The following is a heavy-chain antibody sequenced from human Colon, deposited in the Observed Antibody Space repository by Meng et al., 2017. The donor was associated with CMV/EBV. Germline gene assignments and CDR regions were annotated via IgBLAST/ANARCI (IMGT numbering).Heavy chain of an antibody. D-gene: IGHD1-26*01. V-gene: IGHV4-39*01. CDR3: ASIVGAIRYYDLDF. J-gene: IGHJ6*02. CDR2: IFYTGNT. CDR1: GGSISRSSHF. Sequence: SETLSLTCAVSGGSISRSSHFWGWIRQPPGKGLEWIGNIFYTGNTYYNPSLKSRVTISVDTAKNQFSLKLSSVTAADTAVYYCASIVGAIRYYDLDFWGQGTTVIVSS.